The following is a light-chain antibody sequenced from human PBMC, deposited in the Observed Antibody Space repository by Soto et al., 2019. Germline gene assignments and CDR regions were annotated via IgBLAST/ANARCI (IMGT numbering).Light chain of an antibody. J-gene: IGKJ1*01. CDR3: QQYGRSPPWT. CDR1: QSVNSFY. Sequence: EIVFTQSPYTLSLSPGERATLSCRASQSVNSFYLAWFQQKPGQAPRLLIYGASTRATGIPDRFSGSGSGTDFTLTISRLEPEDFAVYYCQQYGRSPPWTFGQGTKVDIK. CDR2: GAS. V-gene: IGKV3-20*01.